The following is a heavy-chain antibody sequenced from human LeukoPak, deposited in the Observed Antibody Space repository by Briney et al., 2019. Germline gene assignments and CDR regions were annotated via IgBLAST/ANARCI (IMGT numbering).Heavy chain of an antibody. D-gene: IGHD6-19*01. CDR2: INPNSGGT. Sequence: ASVKLSCKASGFVFTGYGFTWVRQAPGQGLEWMGRINPNSGGTNYAQKFQGRVTMTRDTSISTAYMELSRLRSDDTAVYYCARDLDGIAVAGTEDYWGQGTLVTVSS. CDR1: GFVFTGYG. CDR3: ARDLDGIAVAGTEDY. J-gene: IGHJ4*02. V-gene: IGHV1-2*06.